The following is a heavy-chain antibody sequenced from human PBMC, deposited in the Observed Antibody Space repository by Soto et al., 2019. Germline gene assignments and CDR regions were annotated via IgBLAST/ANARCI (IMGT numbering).Heavy chain of an antibody. Sequence: GGSLRLSCAASGFRFSTYDMHWVRQAPGKGLEWVAEIWFDGSKKNYVDSVKGRFTISRDNSQNTLYLEMDSLRAEDTALYYCARERAFCSGDVCRSGLPLNRWGQGTLVTVSS. CDR3: ARERAFCSGDVCRSGLPLNR. J-gene: IGHJ5*02. V-gene: IGHV3-33*01. D-gene: IGHD2-21*01. CDR1: GFRFSTYD. CDR2: IWFDGSKK.